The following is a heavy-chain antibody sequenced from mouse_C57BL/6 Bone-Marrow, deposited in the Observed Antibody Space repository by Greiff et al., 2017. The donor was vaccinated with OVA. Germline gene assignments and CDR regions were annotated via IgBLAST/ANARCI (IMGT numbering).Heavy chain of an antibody. V-gene: IGHV1-64*01. CDR3: ASYYSISFDY. Sequence: QVQLQQPGAELVKPGASVKLSCKASGYTFTSYWMHWVKQRPGQGLEWIGTIHPNSGSTNYNEKFKSKATLTVDKSSSTAYMQLSSLTSEDSAVYYCASYYSISFDYWGQGTTLTVSS. J-gene: IGHJ2*01. D-gene: IGHD2-5*01. CDR1: GYTFTSYW. CDR2: IHPNSGST.